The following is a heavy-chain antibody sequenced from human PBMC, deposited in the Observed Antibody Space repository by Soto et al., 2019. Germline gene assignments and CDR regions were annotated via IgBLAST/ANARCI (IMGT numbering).Heavy chain of an antibody. CDR2: IYHSGST. Sequence: SETLSLTCAVSGGSISSGGYSWSWIRQPPGKGLEWIGYIYHSGSTYYNPSLKSRVTISVDRSKNQFSLKLSSVTAADTAVYYCARVGYSYGYYFDYWGPGTLLTVSS. CDR1: GGSISSGGYS. CDR3: ARVGYSYGYYFDY. D-gene: IGHD5-18*01. J-gene: IGHJ4*02. V-gene: IGHV4-30-2*01.